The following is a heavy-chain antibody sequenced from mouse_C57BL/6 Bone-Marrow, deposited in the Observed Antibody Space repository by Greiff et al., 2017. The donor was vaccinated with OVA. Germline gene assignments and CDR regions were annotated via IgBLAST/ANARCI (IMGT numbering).Heavy chain of an antibody. Sequence: EVQLQQSGAELVRPGASVKLSCKASGFNIKDDYMHWVKQRPEQGLEWIGWIDPENGDTEYASKFQGQATITADTSSNTSYLQLSSLTSEDTAVYYCTTELTVDYWGQGTTLTVSS. CDR3: TTELTVDY. CDR1: GFNIKDDY. D-gene: IGHD4-1*01. CDR2: IDPENGDT. J-gene: IGHJ2*01. V-gene: IGHV14-4*01.